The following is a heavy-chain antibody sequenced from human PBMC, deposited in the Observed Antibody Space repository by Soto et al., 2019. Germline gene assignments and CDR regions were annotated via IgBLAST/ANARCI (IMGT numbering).Heavy chain of an antibody. CDR2: INPSGVVT. D-gene: IGHD6-19*01. V-gene: IGHV1-46*01. CDR3: ASAGSSSGGGAIDNWFDP. J-gene: IGHJ5*02. CDR1: GYTLTNYY. Sequence: GAPVEGSCKASGYTLTNYYMHWVRQAPGQRLEWMGIINPSGVVTTYAQRFQGRVTMTRDTSTNTVYMELSSLRSEDTAVYYCASAGSSSGGGAIDNWFDPWGQGTLVTVSS.